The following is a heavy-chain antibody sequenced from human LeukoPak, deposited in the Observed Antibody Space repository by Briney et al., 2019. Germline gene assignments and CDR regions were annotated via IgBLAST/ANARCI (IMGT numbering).Heavy chain of an antibody. CDR2: ISGSGDTT. J-gene: IGHJ4*02. CDR3: AKIPQVATVTVPYFDH. V-gene: IGHV3-23*01. CDR1: GGSVTDYY. D-gene: IGHD2-21*01. Sequence: ETLSLTCTVSGGSVTDYYWSWIRQSPGKGLEWVSIISGSGDTTHYTDSVKGRFTVSRDNSKNTLYLQMNSLRAEDTAVYYCAKIPQVATVTVPYFDHWGQGTLVTVSS.